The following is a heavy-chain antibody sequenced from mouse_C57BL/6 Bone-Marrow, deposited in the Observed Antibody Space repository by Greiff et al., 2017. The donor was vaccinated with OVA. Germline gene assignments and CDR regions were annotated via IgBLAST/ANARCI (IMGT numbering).Heavy chain of an antibody. V-gene: IGHV1-81*01. CDR2: LYPRSGNT. D-gene: IGHD1-1*01. Sequence: VQLQQSGAELARPGASVKLSCKASGYTFTSYGISWVKQRTGQGLEWIGELYPRSGNTYYNEKFKGKATLTAAKSSSTAYMELRSLTSADSAVSICARVDYSGGGDWYFDVWGTGTTVTASS. CDR3: ARVDYSGGGDWYFDV. CDR1: GYTFTSYG. J-gene: IGHJ1*03.